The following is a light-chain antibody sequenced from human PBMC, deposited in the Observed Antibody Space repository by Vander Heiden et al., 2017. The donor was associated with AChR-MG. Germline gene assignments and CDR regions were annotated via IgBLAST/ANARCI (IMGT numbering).Light chain of an antibody. J-gene: IGKJ4*01. CDR1: QSVSSN. Sequence: EIVLTHSPATLTLTPGEQATLPCRASQSVSSNLAWYQQKPGQAPRLLIHHASTRATGIPARFSGSGSGTDVTLTISSLEPEDYAVYYCQQRSNWQELTFGGGTKVEIK. V-gene: IGKV3-11*01. CDR2: HAS. CDR3: QQRSNWQELT.